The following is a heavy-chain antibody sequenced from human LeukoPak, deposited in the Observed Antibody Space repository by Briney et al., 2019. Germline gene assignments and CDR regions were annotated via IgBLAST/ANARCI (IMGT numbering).Heavy chain of an antibody. CDR3: ARDWGYCSSTSCPSPRYGRDV. CDR1: GFTVSSNY. J-gene: IGHJ6*02. V-gene: IGHV3-53*05. D-gene: IGHD2-2*01. CDR2: IYSGGST. Sequence: GGSLRPSCAASGFTVSSNYMSWVRQAPGKGLEWVSVIYSGGSTYYADSVKGRFTISRDNSKNTLYLQMNSLRAEDTAVYYCARDWGYCSSTSCPSPRYGRDVWGQGTTVTVSS.